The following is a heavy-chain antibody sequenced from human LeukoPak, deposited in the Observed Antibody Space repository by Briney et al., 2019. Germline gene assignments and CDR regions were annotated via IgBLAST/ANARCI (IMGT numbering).Heavy chain of an antibody. J-gene: IGHJ5*02. V-gene: IGHV1-18*04. D-gene: IGHD3-9*01. CDR1: GYTLTSYG. CDR3: ARDRAAYYDILTGINWFDP. CDR2: ISAHNGNT. Sequence: GASVKVSCKASGYTLTSYGISWVRQAPGQGLEWMGWISAHNGNTNYAQKLQGRDTMTTGASTSTAYMELRSLRSDDTAVYYCARDRAAYYDILTGINWFDPWGQGTLVTVSS.